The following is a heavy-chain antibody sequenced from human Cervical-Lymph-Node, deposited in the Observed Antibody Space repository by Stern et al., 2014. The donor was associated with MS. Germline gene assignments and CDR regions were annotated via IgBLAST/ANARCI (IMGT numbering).Heavy chain of an antibody. CDR2: IYWDDDT. V-gene: IGHV2-5*02. CDR1: GFSLTTNGVA. D-gene: IGHD6-6*01. J-gene: IGHJ4*02. Sequence: ESGPTLVIPTQTLTLTCTFSGFSLTTNGVAGGWIRQPPGKALEWLALIYWDDDTRYSPSLKSRLTITKDTSKNQVLLTMTNVEPVDTATYYCAHRDDWQLDFAYWGQGILVTVSS. CDR3: AHRDDWQLDFAY.